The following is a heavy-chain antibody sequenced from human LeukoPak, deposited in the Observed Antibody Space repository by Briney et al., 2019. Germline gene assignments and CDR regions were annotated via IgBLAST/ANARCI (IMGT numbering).Heavy chain of an antibody. D-gene: IGHD1-26*01. CDR3: AKCESGSRGPQGAFDI. V-gene: IGHV3-21*04. CDR1: GFTFSSYS. J-gene: IGHJ3*02. Sequence: PGGSLRLSCAASGFTFSSYSMNWVRQAPGKGLEWVSSISSSSSYIYYADSVKGRFTISRDNAKNSLYLQMNSLRAEDTAVYYCAKCESGSRGPQGAFDIWGQGTMVTVSS. CDR2: ISSSSSYI.